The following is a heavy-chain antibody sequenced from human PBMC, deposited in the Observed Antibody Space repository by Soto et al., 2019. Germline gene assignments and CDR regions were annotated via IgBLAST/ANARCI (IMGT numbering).Heavy chain of an antibody. V-gene: IGHV1-46*01. CDR1: GYTFTSYY. D-gene: IGHD6-13*01. Sequence: ASVKVSCKASGYTFTSYYMHWVRQAPGQGLEWMGIINPSGGSTSYAQKFQGRVTMTRDTSTSTVYMELSSLRSEDTAMYYCARGGISAAGTSWFDPWGQGTLVTVSS. CDR3: ARGGISAAGTSWFDP. J-gene: IGHJ5*02. CDR2: INPSGGST.